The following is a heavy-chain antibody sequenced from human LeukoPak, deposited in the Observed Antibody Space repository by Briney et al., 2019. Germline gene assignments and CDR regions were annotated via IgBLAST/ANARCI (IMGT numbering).Heavy chain of an antibody. Sequence: GGSLRLSCAASGSTFSSYEMNWVRQAPGKGLEWVSYISSSGSTIYYADSVKGRFTISRDNAKNSLYLQMNSLRAEDTAVYYCASEHSGSFHGWGQRTLVTVSS. CDR2: ISSSGSTI. V-gene: IGHV3-48*03. J-gene: IGHJ4*02. D-gene: IGHD1-26*01. CDR3: ASEHSGSFHG. CDR1: GSTFSSYE.